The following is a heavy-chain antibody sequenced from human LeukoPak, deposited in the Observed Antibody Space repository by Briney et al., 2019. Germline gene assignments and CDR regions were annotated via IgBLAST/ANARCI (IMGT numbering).Heavy chain of an antibody. V-gene: IGHV3-53*01. CDR1: GFTVSSNY. J-gene: IGHJ4*02. CDR3: ARVNTGYSSGWYDY. CDR2: IYSGGST. D-gene: IGHD6-19*01. Sequence: LGGSLRLSCAASGFTVSSNYMSRVRQAPGKGLEWVSVIYSGGSTYYADSVKGRFTISRDNSKNTLYLQINSLRAEDTAVYYCARVNTGYSSGWYDYWGQGTLVTVSS.